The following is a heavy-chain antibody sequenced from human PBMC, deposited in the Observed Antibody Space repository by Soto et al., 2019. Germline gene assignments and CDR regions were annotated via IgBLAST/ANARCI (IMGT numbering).Heavy chain of an antibody. CDR3: ARDRVFHSSSWYNPCGY. D-gene: IGHD6-13*01. V-gene: IGHV1-18*04. CDR2: ISAYNGNT. Sequence: QVQLVQSGAEVKKPGASVKVSCKASGYTFTSYGISWVRQAPGQGLEWMGWISAYNGNTNYAQKLQGRVTMTTDTATSTAYMELRSLRSDDTAVYYCARDRVFHSSSWYNPCGYWGQGTLVTVSS. J-gene: IGHJ4*02. CDR1: GYTFTSYG.